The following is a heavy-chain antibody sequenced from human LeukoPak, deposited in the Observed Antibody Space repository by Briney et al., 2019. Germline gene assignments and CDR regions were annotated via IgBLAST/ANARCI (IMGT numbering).Heavy chain of an antibody. D-gene: IGHD2-2*01. CDR1: GGSISSGGYY. CDR2: IYYSGST. Sequence: SETLSLTCTVSGGSISSGGYYWSWIRQHPGKGLEWIGYIYYSGSTYYSPSLKSRVTISVDTSKNQFSLKLSSVTAADTAVYYCARDSTYCSSTSCYAVGMDVWGQGTTVTVSS. CDR3: ARDSTYCSSTSCYAVGMDV. V-gene: IGHV4-31*03. J-gene: IGHJ6*02.